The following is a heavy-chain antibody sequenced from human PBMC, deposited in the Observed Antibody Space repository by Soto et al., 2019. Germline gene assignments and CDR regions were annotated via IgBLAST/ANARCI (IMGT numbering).Heavy chain of an antibody. D-gene: IGHD3-3*01. V-gene: IGHV1-69*13. CDR1: GGTFSSYA. CDR2: IIPIFGTA. J-gene: IGHJ4*02. Sequence: GASVKVSCKASGGTFSSYAISWVRQAPGQGLEWMGGIIPIFGTANYAQKFQGRVTITADESTSTAYMELSSLRSEDTAVYYCARDRRSKWSGYYVYYFDCWGQGTLVTVSS. CDR3: ARDRRSKWSGYYVYYFDC.